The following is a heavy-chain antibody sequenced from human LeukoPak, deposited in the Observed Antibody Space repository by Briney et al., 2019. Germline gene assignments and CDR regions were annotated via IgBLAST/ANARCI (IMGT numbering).Heavy chain of an antibody. CDR1: GFTFSSYG. J-gene: IGHJ4*02. CDR3: AKDIKHAAGYFDY. V-gene: IGHV3-30*02. CDR2: IRYDGSNK. Sequence: GGSLRLSCAASGFTFSSYGMHWVRQAPGKGLEWVAFIRYDGSNKYYADSVKGRFTISRDNSKNTLYLQMNSLRAEDTAVYYCAKDIKHAAGYFDYWGQGTLVTVSS. D-gene: IGHD2-15*01.